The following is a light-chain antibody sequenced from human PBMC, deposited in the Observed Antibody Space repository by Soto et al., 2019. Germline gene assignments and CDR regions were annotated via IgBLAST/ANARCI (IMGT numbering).Light chain of an antibody. J-gene: IGLJ1*01. Sequence: QSVLTQPPSVSAAPGQKVTISCSGSSSNIGNNYVSWYQQLPGTAPKVLIYENNKRPSGIPDRFSGSTSGTSATLGITGLQTGDEADYYCGTWDSSLSALYVFGTGTKVTVL. CDR3: GTWDSSLSALYV. CDR2: ENN. V-gene: IGLV1-51*01. CDR1: SSNIGNNY.